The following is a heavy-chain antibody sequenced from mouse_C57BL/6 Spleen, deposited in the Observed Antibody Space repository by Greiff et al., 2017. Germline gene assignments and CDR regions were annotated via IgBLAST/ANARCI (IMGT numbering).Heavy chain of an antibody. CDR1: GYTFTSYW. CDR3: ARKAPPTAQVYYFDY. D-gene: IGHD3-2*02. CDR2: IYPGSGST. J-gene: IGHJ2*01. Sequence: QVQLQQSGAELVKPGASVKMSCKASGYTFTSYWITWVKQRPGQGLEWIGDIYPGSGSTNYNEKFKSKATLTVDTSSSTAYMQLSSLTSEDSAVYYCARKAPPTAQVYYFDYWGQGTTLTVSS. V-gene: IGHV1-55*01.